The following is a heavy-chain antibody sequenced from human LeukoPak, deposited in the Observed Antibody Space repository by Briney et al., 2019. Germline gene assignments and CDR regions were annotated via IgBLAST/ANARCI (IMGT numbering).Heavy chain of an antibody. CDR1: GYSFTSYW. J-gene: IGHJ4*02. V-gene: IGHV5-51*01. Sequence: GESLRISCKGSGYSFTSYWIAWVRQMPGKGLEWMGIIYPDDSDTRYSPSFQGQVTITADKSISTAYLQWSSLKASDNAMYYCARQRRSSGWPNDYWGQGTLVTVSS. CDR3: ARQRRSSGWPNDY. D-gene: IGHD6-19*01. CDR2: IYPDDSDT.